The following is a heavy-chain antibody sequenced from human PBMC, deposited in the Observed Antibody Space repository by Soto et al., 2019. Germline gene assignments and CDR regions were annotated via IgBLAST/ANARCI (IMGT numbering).Heavy chain of an antibody. CDR2: IHSGDSNA. D-gene: IGHD2-8*01. Sequence: GESLNLSCNGSGYSSRTSSIGLVRQLPAKGLGWGGNIHSGDSNASYSPSFPGQATISIDKSINTTYLEWSSLSARDTACYYCATWRSNHWCNYWGQGTRVTVSS. V-gene: IGHV5-51*01. J-gene: IGHJ4*02. CDR1: GYSSRTSS. CDR3: ATWRSNHWCNY.